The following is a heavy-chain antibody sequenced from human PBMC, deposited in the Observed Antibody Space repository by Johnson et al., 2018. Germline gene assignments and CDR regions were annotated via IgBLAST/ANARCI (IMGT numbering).Heavy chain of an antibody. CDR2: ISGSGGST. V-gene: IGHV3-23*04. CDR1: GLTFSSYA. D-gene: IGHD3-22*01. J-gene: IGHJ3*02. Sequence: VQLVQSGGGLVQPGGSXRRSCDASGLTFSSYAMSWVRPAPGKGLEWVSAISGSGGSTYYAGHVKGRFPISRNKAKNSLPVQMNSLRAEDTALYYCAKDARDGSGYFSRGGFDIWGQGTMATVSS. CDR3: AKDARDGSGYFSRGGFDI.